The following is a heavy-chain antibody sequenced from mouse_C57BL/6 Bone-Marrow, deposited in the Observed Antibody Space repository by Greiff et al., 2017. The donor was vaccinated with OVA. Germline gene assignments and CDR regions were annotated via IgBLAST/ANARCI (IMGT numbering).Heavy chain of an antibody. J-gene: IGHJ2*01. Sequence: EVKVVESGGGLVQPGESLKLSCESNEYEFPSHDMSWVRKTPEKRLELVAAINSDGGSTYYPDTMERRFIISRDNTKKTLYLQMSSLRSEDTALYYCASGLVTTVVVFGYWGQGTTRTVSS. CDR2: INSDGGST. CDR1: EYEFPSHD. CDR3: ASGLVTTVVVFGY. D-gene: IGHD1-1*01. V-gene: IGHV5-2*01.